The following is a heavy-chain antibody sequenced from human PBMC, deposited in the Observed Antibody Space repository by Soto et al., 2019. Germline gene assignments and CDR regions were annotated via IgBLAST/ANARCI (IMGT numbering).Heavy chain of an antibody. CDR2: ISYDGSNK. J-gene: IGHJ6*02. V-gene: IGHV3-30*18. D-gene: IGHD1-26*01. CDR3: AKDRPSGSRPYYYGMDV. CDR1: GFTFSSYG. Sequence: QVQLVESGGGVVQPGRSLRLSCAASGFTFSSYGMHWVRQAPGKGLEWVAVISYDGSNKYYADSVKGRFTIYRDNSKNTLYLQMNSLRAEDTAVYYCAKDRPSGSRPYYYGMDVCGQGTTVTVSS.